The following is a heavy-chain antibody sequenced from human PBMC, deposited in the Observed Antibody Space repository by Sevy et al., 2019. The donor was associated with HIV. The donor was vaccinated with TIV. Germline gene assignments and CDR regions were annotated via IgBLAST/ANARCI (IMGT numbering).Heavy chain of an antibody. Sequence: GGSLRLSCAASGFTFDDYTMHWVRQAPGKGLEWVSLISWDGGSTYYADSVKGRFTISRDNSKNSLYLQMNSLRTEDTALYYCANDLRGGNSGAFNYYYGMDVWGQGTTVTVSS. V-gene: IGHV3-43*01. CDR2: ISWDGGST. D-gene: IGHD2-21*02. CDR1: GFTFDDYT. J-gene: IGHJ6*02. CDR3: ANDLRGGNSGAFNYYYGMDV.